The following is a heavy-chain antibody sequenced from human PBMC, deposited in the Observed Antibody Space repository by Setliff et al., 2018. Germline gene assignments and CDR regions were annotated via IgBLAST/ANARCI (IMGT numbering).Heavy chain of an antibody. CDR1: GLSYINDW. CDR3: AKSGIAAAGTAPFDY. D-gene: IGHD6-13*01. J-gene: IGHJ4*02. CDR2: INPHGSEK. Sequence: GGSLRLSCTASGLSYINDWVSWVRQAPGKGLEWLASINPHGSEKYYADSVKGRFTISRDNAKNSLSLQMNSLRAEDTAMYYFAKSGIAAAGTAPFDYWGQGTLVTVSS. V-gene: IGHV3-7*03.